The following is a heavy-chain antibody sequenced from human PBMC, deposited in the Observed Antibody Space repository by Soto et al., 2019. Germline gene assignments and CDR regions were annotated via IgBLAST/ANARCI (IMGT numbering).Heavy chain of an antibody. D-gene: IGHD3-10*01. CDR1: GFTFSSYA. Sequence: EVQLLESGGGLVQPGGSPRLSCAASGFTFSSYAMSWVRQTPGKGLEWVSTLSGSGGTTDYADSVKGQFAISRDNSKSTLYLQMTSLRAEDTAVYYCAQDHGTYGPSWIDSWGHGTLVTVSS. CDR2: LSGSGGTT. V-gene: IGHV3-23*01. J-gene: IGHJ5*01. CDR3: AQDHGTYGPSWIDS.